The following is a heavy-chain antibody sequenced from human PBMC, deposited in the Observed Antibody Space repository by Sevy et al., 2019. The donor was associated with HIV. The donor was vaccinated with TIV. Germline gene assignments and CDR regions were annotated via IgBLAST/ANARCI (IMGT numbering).Heavy chain of an antibody. V-gene: IGHV3-23*01. CDR3: AKKMGGGSGMAFLVDY. Sequence: GGSLRRSCAASGFTFSNFAMGWVRQAPGKGLDWISVISGTGDYKYYADSVKGRFIISIDNSKNTLFLQMNSLRAEDTAIFYCAKKMGGGSGMAFLVDYWGQGALVTVSS. D-gene: IGHD5-18*01. CDR2: ISGTGDYK. J-gene: IGHJ4*02. CDR1: GFTFSNFA.